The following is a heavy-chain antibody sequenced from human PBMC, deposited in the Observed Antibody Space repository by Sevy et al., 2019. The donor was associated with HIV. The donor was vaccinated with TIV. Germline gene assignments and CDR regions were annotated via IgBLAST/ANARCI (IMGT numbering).Heavy chain of an antibody. D-gene: IGHD3-22*01. V-gene: IGHV3-15*01. J-gene: IGHJ4*02. CDR1: GFTFSNAW. Sequence: GGSLRLSCAASGFTFSNAWMSWVRQAPGKGLEWVGRIKSKTDGGTTDYAAPVKGRFTISRDDSKNTLYRQMNSLKTEDTAVYYCTTDTAGDYDSSGYYYVAGSFSLFDYWGQGTLVTASS. CDR2: IKSKTDGGTT. CDR3: TTDTAGDYDSSGYYYVAGSFSLFDY.